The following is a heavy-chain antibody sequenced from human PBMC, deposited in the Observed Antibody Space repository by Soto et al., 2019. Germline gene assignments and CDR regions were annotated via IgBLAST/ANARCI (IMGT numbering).Heavy chain of an antibody. D-gene: IGHD2-15*01. CDR2: IYYSGST. CDR1: GGSISSYY. Sequence: SETLSLTCTVSGGSISSYYWSWIRQPPGKGLEWIGYIYYSGSTNYNPSLKSRVTISVDTSKNQFSLKLSSVTAADTAVYYCARHGYCSGGSCYSYSPPSHYYMEVWGKGTTVTLSS. CDR3: ARHGYCSGGSCYSYSPPSHYYMEV. V-gene: IGHV4-59*08. J-gene: IGHJ6*03.